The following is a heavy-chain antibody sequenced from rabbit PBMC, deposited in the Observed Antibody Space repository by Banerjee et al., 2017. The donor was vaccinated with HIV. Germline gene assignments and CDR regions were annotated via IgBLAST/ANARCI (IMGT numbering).Heavy chain of an antibody. Sequence: ELVESGGGLVQPGESLKLSCKASGIDLSTYGISWVRQAPGKGPEWIAYIWPGFGITNYANSVKGRFTISSDNAQNTVDLKMTSLTASDTATYFCARDHIGYAGYGAVYYFKSWGPGTLVTVS. CDR2: IWPGFGIT. J-gene: IGHJ4*01. CDR1: GIDLSTYG. V-gene: IGHV1S47*01. CDR3: ARDHIGYAGYGAVYYFKS. D-gene: IGHD7-1*01.